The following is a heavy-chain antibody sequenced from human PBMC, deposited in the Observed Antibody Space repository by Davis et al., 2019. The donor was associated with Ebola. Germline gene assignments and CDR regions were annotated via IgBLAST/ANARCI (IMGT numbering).Heavy chain of an antibody. Sequence: AASVKVSCKASGYTFTGYHMHWVRQAPGQGLEWMGWINPHNGNTNYAQNVQGRVTMTTDTSTSTAYMEVGILRSDDTAVYYCARDLGLTGTSRGWFDPWGQGTLVTVSS. CDR2: INPHNGNT. V-gene: IGHV1-18*04. CDR1: GYTFTGYH. D-gene: IGHD1-7*01. CDR3: ARDLGLTGTSRGWFDP. J-gene: IGHJ5*02.